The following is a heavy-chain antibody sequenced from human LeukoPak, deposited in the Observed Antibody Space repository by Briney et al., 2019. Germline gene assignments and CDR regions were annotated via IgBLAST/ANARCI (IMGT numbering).Heavy chain of an antibody. D-gene: IGHD3-9*01. CDR2: IKPDGGEK. CDR3: ARDSDWFFWD. V-gene: IGHV3-7*03. CDR1: GFTFNNNW. J-gene: IGHJ4*02. Sequence: GGSLRLSYVVSGFTFNNNWMTWVRQAPGKGLEWVATIKPDGGEKYYVDSVKGRFTISRDNAKNSLFLQMNSLRVEDTAVYYCARDSDWFFWDWGLGTLVTVSS.